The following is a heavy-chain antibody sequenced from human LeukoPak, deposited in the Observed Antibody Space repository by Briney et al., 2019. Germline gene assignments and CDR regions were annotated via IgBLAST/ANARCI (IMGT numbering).Heavy chain of an antibody. Sequence: PSETLSLTCTVSGGSISSGDYYWSWIRQPPGKGLEWIGEINHSGSTNYNPSLKSRVTISVDTSKNQFSLKLSSVTAADTAVYYCARADAVGREDAFDIWGQGTMVTVSS. D-gene: IGHD4-23*01. V-gene: IGHV4-39*07. CDR1: GGSISSGDYY. CDR3: ARADAVGREDAFDI. CDR2: INHSGST. J-gene: IGHJ3*02.